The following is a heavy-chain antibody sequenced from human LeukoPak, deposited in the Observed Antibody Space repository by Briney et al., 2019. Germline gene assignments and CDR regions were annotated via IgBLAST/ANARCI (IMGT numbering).Heavy chain of an antibody. Sequence: GGSLRLSCAASGMTFSNHWMHWVRQAPGKGLVWVSLINTDGRTTIYADSVKGRFTISRDDGKNTLYLQMNSLRAEDTAIYYCTTGPSFGYEWWGQGTVVTVSS. V-gene: IGHV3-74*01. CDR2: INTDGRTT. CDR3: TTGPSFGYEW. D-gene: IGHD3-22*01. CDR1: GMTFSNHW. J-gene: IGHJ4*02.